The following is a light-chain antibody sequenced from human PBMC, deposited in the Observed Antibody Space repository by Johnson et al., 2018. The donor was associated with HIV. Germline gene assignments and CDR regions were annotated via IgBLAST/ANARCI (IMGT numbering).Light chain of an antibody. CDR1: SSNIGNNY. Sequence: QSVLTQPPSVSAAPGQKVTISCSGSSSNIGNNYVSWYQQLPGTAPKFFIYENDKRPSGIPDRFSGSKSGTSATLGITGLQTGDEADYYCGTWDSSLGYVFGTGTKVTVL. V-gene: IGLV1-51*02. J-gene: IGLJ1*01. CDR3: GTWDSSLGYV. CDR2: END.